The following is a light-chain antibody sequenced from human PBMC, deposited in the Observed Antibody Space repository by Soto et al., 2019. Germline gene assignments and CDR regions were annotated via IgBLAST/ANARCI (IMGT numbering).Light chain of an antibody. V-gene: IGKV3-20*01. Sequence: EVVMTQSPATLPVSPGEGATVSCRASQSVSSHLAWYQHKPGQAPRLLIYDASNRATGIPARFSGSGSGTDFTLTISRLEPEDFAVYYCQQYGSSRTFGQGTKVDIK. CDR1: QSVSSH. J-gene: IGKJ1*01. CDR3: QQYGSSRT. CDR2: DAS.